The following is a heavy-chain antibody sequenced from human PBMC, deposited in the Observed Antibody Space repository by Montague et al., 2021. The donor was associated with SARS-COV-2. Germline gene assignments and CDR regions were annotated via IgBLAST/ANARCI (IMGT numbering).Heavy chain of an antibody. CDR3: AVTYYYGSGFDY. J-gene: IGHJ4*02. Sequence: SETLSLTCAVSGGSISSSNWWSWVRQPPGKGLEWIGEIYHSGSTNYNPSLKSRVTISVDKSKNQFSLKLSSVTAAGTAVYYCAVTYYYGSGFDYWGQGTLVTVSS. CDR2: IYHSGST. CDR1: GGSISSSNW. V-gene: IGHV4-4*02. D-gene: IGHD3-10*01.